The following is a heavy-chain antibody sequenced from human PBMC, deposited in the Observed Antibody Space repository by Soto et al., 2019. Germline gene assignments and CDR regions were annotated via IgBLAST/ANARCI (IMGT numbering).Heavy chain of an antibody. CDR2: INPNSGGT. D-gene: IGHD1-20*01. J-gene: IGHJ4*02. CDR3: ARATYNWNDDYYFDY. CDR1: GYTFTGYY. Sequence: GASVKVSCKASGYTFTGYYMHCVRQAPGQGLEWMGWINPNSGGTNYAQKFQGWVTMTRDTSISTAYMELSRLRSDDTAVYYCARATYNWNDDYYFDYWGQGTLVTVSS. V-gene: IGHV1-2*04.